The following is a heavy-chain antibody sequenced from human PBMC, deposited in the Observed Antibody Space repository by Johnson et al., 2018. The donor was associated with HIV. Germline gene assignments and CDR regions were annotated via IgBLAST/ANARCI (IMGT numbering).Heavy chain of an antibody. D-gene: IGHD1-26*01. CDR3: AKPLVGATRDDAFDV. Sequence: QVQLVESGGGVVQPGGSLRLSCAASGFNFNIYGMHWVRQAPVRRLEWVAFIRYDGSYKNYVDSAKGRFTISRDNSKNTLYLQRNSLSAEDTAVYYCAKPLVGATRDDAFDVWGQGTMVTVSS. CDR1: GFNFNIYG. CDR2: IRYDGSYK. V-gene: IGHV3-30*02. J-gene: IGHJ3*01.